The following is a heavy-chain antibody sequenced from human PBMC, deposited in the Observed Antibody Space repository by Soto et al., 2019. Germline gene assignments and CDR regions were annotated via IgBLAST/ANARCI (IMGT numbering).Heavy chain of an antibody. V-gene: IGHV3-33*01. CDR3: ARDPTTVTTTGGWYFDL. J-gene: IGHJ2*01. CDR2: IWYDGSNK. Sequence: QVQLVESGGGVVQPGRSLRLSCAASGFTFSSYGMHRVRQAPGKGLEWVAVIWYDGSNKYYADSVKGRFTISRDNSKNTLYLQMNSLRAEDTAVYYCARDPTTVTTTGGWYFDLWGRGTLVTVSS. D-gene: IGHD4-17*01. CDR1: GFTFSSYG.